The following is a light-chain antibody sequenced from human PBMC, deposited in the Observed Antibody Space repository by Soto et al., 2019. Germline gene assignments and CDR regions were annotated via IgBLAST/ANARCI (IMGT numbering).Light chain of an antibody. V-gene: IGKV1-39*01. CDR2: AAS. CDR3: QQSYSPPFT. J-gene: IGKJ3*01. CDR1: QTISSY. Sequence: DIQMTQSPSSLSASVGDGVTITCLASQTISSYLNWYQQRPGIAPRLLIYAASTLQSGVPSRFSGRGFATNFTLAINSLQPEDFATYYCQQSYSPPFTFGPGTKVDIK.